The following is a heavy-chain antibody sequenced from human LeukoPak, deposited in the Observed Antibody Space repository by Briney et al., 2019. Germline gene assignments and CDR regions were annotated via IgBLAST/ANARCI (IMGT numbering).Heavy chain of an antibody. CDR1: GGSFSGYY. J-gene: IGHJ5*02. CDR2: INHSGST. Sequence: SETLSLTCAVYGGSFSGYYWSWIRQPPGKGLEWIGEINHSGSTNYNPSLKSRVTISVDTSKNQFSLKLSSVTAADTAVYYCARGPRTHIVVVTAIRGPWFDPWGQGTLVTVSS. CDR3: ARGPRTHIVVVTAIRGPWFDP. D-gene: IGHD2-21*02. V-gene: IGHV4-34*01.